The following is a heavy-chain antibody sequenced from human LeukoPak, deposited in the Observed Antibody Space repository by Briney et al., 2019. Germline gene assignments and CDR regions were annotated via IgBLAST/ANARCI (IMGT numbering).Heavy chain of an antibody. CDR2: IGSSGGGT. D-gene: IGHD2-15*01. CDR1: GFTFINYA. J-gene: IGHJ3*02. CDR3: AKIHQNRVVVGAKGAFDI. V-gene: IGHV3-23*01. Sequence: GGSLRLSCATSGFTFINYAMHWVRQSSGKGLEWVSGIGSSGGGTYYADSVKGRFTISRDTSKDTVYLQMDSLRAEDTAIYYCAKIHQNRVVVGAKGAFDIWGQGTVVTVSS.